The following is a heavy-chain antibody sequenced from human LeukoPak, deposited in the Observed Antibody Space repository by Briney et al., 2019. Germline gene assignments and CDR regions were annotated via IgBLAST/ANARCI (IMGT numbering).Heavy chain of an antibody. V-gene: IGHV3-7*01. CDR3: ARMSGSRLPGY. D-gene: IGHD3-3*01. Sequence: GGSLRLSCTASGFTFSNYWMNWVRQAPGKGLEWVANIKQDESAKNYVDSVKGRFAISRDDARNSLYLQMNSLRAEDTALYYCARMSGSRLPGYWGQGTLVTVSS. J-gene: IGHJ4*02. CDR2: IKQDESAK. CDR1: GFTFSNYW.